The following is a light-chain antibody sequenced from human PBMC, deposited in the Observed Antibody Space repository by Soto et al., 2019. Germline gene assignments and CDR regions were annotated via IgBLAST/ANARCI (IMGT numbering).Light chain of an antibody. CDR2: VI. CDR3: AAWDDSLNGYV. Sequence: QAVVTQPPSASGTPGQRVTISCSGSSSNIGSNTVNWYQQLPGTAPNSSSIVIISGPQGVPDRFSGSKSGTSASLAISGLQSEDEADYYCAAWDDSLNGYVFGTGTKVTVL. V-gene: IGLV1-44*01. J-gene: IGLJ1*01. CDR1: SSNIGSNT.